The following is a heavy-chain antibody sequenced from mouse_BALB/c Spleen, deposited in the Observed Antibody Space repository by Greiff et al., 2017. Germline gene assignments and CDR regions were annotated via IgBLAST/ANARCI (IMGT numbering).Heavy chain of an antibody. CDR3: AALTTWFAY. D-gene: IGHD2-12*01. Sequence: EVMLVESGAELVKPGASVKLSCTASGFNIKDTYMHWVKQRPEQGLEWIGRIDPANGNTKYDPKFQGKATITADTSSNTAYLQLSSLTSEDTAVYYCAALTTWFAYWGQGTLVTVSA. CDR2: IDPANGNT. V-gene: IGHV14-3*02. J-gene: IGHJ3*01. CDR1: GFNIKDTY.